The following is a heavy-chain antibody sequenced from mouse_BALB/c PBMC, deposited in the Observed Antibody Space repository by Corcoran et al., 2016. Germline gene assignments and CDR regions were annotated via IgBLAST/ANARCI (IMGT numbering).Heavy chain of an antibody. CDR1: ALNVKATY. CDR3: ARDGYYGYFDV. CDR2: FDPANGNT. Sequence: EVQLQQSGTELVKPGPPANLTCTAPALNVKATYMHWVKQRPAQGLAWIGRFDPANGNTNYDPKFQGKATITADTSSNTAYLQLSSLTSVDTAVYYCARDGYYGYFDVWGAGTTVTVSS. J-gene: IGHJ1*01. D-gene: IGHD2-3*01. V-gene: IGHV14-3*02.